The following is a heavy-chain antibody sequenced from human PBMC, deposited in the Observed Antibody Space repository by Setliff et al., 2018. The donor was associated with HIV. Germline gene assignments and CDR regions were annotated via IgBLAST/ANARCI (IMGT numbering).Heavy chain of an antibody. V-gene: IGHV4-34*01. D-gene: IGHD3-10*01. CDR1: GGFFSGYY. J-gene: IGHJ4*02. Sequence: SETLSLTCAVYGGFFSGYYWSWIRQSPGKGLEWIGEISLSGTTNYNPSLKSRVTISVDKSKNQFSLKLRSATAADTAVYYSARGRLHRLFHYSSSGSPGIQYFDYWGQGTLVTVSS. CDR3: ARGRLHRLFHYSSSGSPGIQYFDY. CDR2: ISLSGTT.